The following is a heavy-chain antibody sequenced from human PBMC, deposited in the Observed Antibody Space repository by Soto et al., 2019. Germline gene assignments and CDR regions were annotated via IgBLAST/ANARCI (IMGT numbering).Heavy chain of an antibody. J-gene: IGHJ6*02. CDR1: GYTFTGYY. D-gene: IGHD3-16*02. CDR3: ARDRVWGSYRPHYYHGMDV. V-gene: IGHV1-2*04. Sequence: ASVKVSCKASGYTFTGYYMHWVRQAPGQGLEWMGWINPNSGGTNYAQKFQGWVTMTRDTSISTAYMELSRLRSDDTAVYYCARDRVWGSYRPHYYHGMDVWGQGTTVTVS. CDR2: INPNSGGT.